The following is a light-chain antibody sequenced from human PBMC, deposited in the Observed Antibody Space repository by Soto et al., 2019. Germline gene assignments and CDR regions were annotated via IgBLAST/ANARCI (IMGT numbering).Light chain of an antibody. V-gene: IGLV2-14*01. J-gene: IGLJ1*01. CDR3: SSYTSSDTLVV. CDR1: TGDVGGYNY. CDR2: EVT. Sequence: QSALTQPASVSGSPGQSITVSCTGTTGDVGGYNYVSWYQQHPGKAPKLIIYEVTNRPSGVSNRFSASKSGNTASLTISGLQAEDGADYYCSSYTSSDTLVVFGTGTKLTVL.